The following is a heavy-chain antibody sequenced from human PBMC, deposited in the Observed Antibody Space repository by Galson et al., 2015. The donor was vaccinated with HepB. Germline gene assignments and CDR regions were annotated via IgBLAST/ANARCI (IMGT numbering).Heavy chain of an antibody. D-gene: IGHD6-19*01. Sequence: SVKVSCKASGGTFSSYAISWVRQAPGQGLEWMGGIIPIFGTANYAQKFQGRVTITADESTSTAYMELSSLRSEDTAVYYCAGGTLSVAGPRAGLEYYYYGMDVWGQGTTVTVSS. J-gene: IGHJ6*02. V-gene: IGHV1-69*13. CDR1: GGTFSSYA. CDR2: IIPIFGTA. CDR3: AGGTLSVAGPRAGLEYYYYGMDV.